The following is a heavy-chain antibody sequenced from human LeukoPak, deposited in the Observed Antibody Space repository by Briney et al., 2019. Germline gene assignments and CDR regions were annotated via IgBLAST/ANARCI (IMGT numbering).Heavy chain of an antibody. CDR1: GGSISSYY. J-gene: IGHJ5*02. D-gene: IGHD6-6*01. Sequence: SETLSLTCTVPGGSISSYYWSWIRQPPGKGLEWIGYIYTSGSTNYNPSLKSRVTISVDTSKNQFSLKLSSVTAADTAVYYCARHERIAARRWFDPWGQGTLVTVSS. CDR3: ARHERIAARRWFDP. CDR2: IYTSGST. V-gene: IGHV4-4*09.